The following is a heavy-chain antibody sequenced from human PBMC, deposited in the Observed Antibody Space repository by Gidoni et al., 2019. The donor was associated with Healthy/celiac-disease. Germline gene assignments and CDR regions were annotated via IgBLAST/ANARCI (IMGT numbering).Heavy chain of an antibody. D-gene: IGHD1-26*01. CDR1: GFTFSSYA. J-gene: IGHJ4*02. CDR2: IGGSGGST. Sequence: EVQLLESGGGLVQPVWSLRLSCAASGFTFSSYAMGWVRQAPGKGMEWVAAIGGSGGSTYYEDSVKGRFTSSRDNSKNTLYLQMNSLRAEDTAVYYCAKDRGATIFDYWGQGTLVTVSS. CDR3: AKDRGATIFDY. V-gene: IGHV3-23*01.